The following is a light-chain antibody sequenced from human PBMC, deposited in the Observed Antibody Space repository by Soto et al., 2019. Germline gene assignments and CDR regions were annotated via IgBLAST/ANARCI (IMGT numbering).Light chain of an antibody. Sequence: EIVLTQSPGTLSLSPGERATLSCRASQSISSSYLAWYQQKPGQAPRLLIYAASSRATGIPARFSGSGSGTDFTLTISRLEPKYWAVDYCQQYGSSSYTFGQGTQLEIK. CDR3: QQYGSSSYT. V-gene: IGKV3-20*01. CDR1: QSISSSY. J-gene: IGKJ2*01. CDR2: AAS.